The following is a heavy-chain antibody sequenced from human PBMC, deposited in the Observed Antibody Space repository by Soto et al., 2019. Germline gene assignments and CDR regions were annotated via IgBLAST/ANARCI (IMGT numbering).Heavy chain of an antibody. D-gene: IGHD3-10*01. J-gene: IGHJ4*02. CDR1: VFTFSSYG. CDR3: AKGQVYYGPGSYLY. CDR2: ISLSGGST. V-gene: IGHV3-23*01. Sequence: GGSLRLSCAASVFTFSSYGMSWVRQAPGKGLEVVLAISLSGGSTYYADSVKGRFTISRDNSKNTLYLQMNSLRAEDTAVYYCAKGQVYYGPGSYLYWGQGTLFTVSS.